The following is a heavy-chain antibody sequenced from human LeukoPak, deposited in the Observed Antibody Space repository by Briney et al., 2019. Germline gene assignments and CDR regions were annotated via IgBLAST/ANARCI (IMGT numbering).Heavy chain of an antibody. D-gene: IGHD6-19*01. CDR2: IIPILGIA. CDR1: GGTFTSYA. CDR3: AREEGIAVQYGMDG. J-gene: IGHJ6*02. V-gene: IGHV1-69*04. Sequence: GASVKVSCKASGGTFTSYAISRVRQAPGQGLEWMGRIIPILGIANYAQKFQGRVTITADKSTSTAYMELSSLRSEDTAVYYCAREEGIAVQYGMDGWGQGTTVTVS.